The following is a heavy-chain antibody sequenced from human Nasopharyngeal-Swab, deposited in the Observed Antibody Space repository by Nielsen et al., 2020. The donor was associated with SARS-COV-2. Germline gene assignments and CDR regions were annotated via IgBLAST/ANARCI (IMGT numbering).Heavy chain of an antibody. Sequence: WIRQSPSRGLEWLGRTYYRSKWYNDYVVSVKSRITINPDTSKNQFSLQLNSVTPEDTAVYYCARDGIAAAGYYYYYYGMDVWGQGTTVTVSS. J-gene: IGHJ6*02. V-gene: IGHV6-1*01. CDR3: ARDGIAAAGYYYYYYGMDV. CDR2: TYYRSKWYN. D-gene: IGHD6-13*01.